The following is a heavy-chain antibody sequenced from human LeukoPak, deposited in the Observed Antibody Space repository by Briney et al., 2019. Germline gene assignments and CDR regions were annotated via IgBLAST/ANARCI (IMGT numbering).Heavy chain of an antibody. V-gene: IGHV3-23*01. CDR2: VTSDGDNT. Sequence: GGSLRLSCAASGFTFSAFAMTWVRQAPGKGLEWVSTVTSDGDNTYSADSVKGRITFSRDNSKNTLSLQLRSLRAEDTAVYYCAKDLSYTSGSSDYWGQGTLVTVSS. CDR1: GFTFSAFA. J-gene: IGHJ4*02. CDR3: AKDLSYTSGSSDY. D-gene: IGHD6-19*01.